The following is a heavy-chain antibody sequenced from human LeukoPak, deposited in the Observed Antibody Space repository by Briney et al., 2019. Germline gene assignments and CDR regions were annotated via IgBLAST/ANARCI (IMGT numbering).Heavy chain of an antibody. CDR3: ARALQNSGSYFDY. CDR2: MNPNSGNT. Sequence: GASVKVSCKASGYTFTGHYIHWVRQATGQGLEWMGWMNPNSGNTGYAQKFQGRVTITRNTSISTAYMELSSLRSEDTAVYYCARALQNSGSYFDYWGQGTLVTVSS. J-gene: IGHJ4*02. CDR1: GYTFTGHY. D-gene: IGHD1-26*01. V-gene: IGHV1-8*03.